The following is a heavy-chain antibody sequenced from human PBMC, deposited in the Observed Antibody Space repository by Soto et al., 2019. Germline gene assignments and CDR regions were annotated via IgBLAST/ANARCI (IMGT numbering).Heavy chain of an antibody. Sequence: SETLSLTCTVSGGSISSGGYYWSWIRQHPGKGLEWIGYIYYSGSTYYNPSLKSRITISVDTPKNQFSLKLSSVTAADTAVYYCARNLGELSFFYFDYWGQGTLVTVSS. V-gene: IGHV4-31*03. D-gene: IGHD3-16*02. CDR1: GGSISSGGYY. CDR3: ARNLGELSFFYFDY. CDR2: IYYSGST. J-gene: IGHJ4*02.